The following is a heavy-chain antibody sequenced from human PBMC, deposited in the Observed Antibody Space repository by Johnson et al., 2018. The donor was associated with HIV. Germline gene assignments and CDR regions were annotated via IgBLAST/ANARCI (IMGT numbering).Heavy chain of an antibody. J-gene: IGHJ3*02. Sequence: QVQLVESGGGVVQPGRSLRLSCAASGFTFSTYAMDWVRQAPGKGLEWVAGISYDGSNKYYADSVKGRFTISRDSSKNTLYLQMNSLRAEDTAVYYCAITSRTDAFDIWGQGTMVTVSS. D-gene: IGHD1-1*01. CDR3: AITSRTDAFDI. CDR1: GFTFSTYA. V-gene: IGHV3-30*03. CDR2: ISYDGSNK.